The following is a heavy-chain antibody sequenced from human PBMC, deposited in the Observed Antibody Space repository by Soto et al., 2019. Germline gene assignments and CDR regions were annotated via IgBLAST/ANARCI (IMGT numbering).Heavy chain of an antibody. Sequence: GGSLRLSCAASGFTFSSYSMNWVRQAPGKGLEWVSYISSSSSTIYYADSVKGRFTISRDNAKNSLYLQMNSLRDEDTAVYYCAREHTNPWFYSYGTIDYWGQGTLVTVSS. V-gene: IGHV3-48*02. CDR2: ISSSSSTI. CDR3: AREHTNPWFYSYGTIDY. CDR1: GFTFSSYS. D-gene: IGHD5-18*01. J-gene: IGHJ4*02.